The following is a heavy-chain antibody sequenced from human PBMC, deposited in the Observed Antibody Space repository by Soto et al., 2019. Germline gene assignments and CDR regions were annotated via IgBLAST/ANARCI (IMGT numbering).Heavy chain of an antibody. V-gene: IGHV1-18*01. Sequence: QVQLVQSGAEVKKPGASVTVSCKTSGYTFSNYGINWVRQAPGQGLEWMGWISGYNDNTTYAQTVQGRVTMTTDTSTGTVYMELRSLKSDDTTIYYCSRFTMVGGWFDPNYYHGMDVWGQGTTVTVSS. CDR1: GYTFSNYG. J-gene: IGHJ6*02. D-gene: IGHD3-10*02. CDR2: ISGYNDNT. CDR3: SRFTMVGGWFDPNYYHGMDV.